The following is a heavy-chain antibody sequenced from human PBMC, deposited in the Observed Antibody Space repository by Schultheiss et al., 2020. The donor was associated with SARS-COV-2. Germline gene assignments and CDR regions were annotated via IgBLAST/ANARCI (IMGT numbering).Heavy chain of an antibody. J-gene: IGHJ4*02. Sequence: GGSLRLSCAASGFTFSSHGMHWVRQATGKGLEWVSGVSWNGSRTHYADSVKGRFIISRDNSRNFLYQQMNSLRPEDMAVYYCVRGRAGGVYDFWSGYFDYWGQGTLVTVSS. CDR2: VSWNGSRT. D-gene: IGHD3-3*01. CDR1: GFTFSSHG. V-gene: IGHV3-19*01. CDR3: VRGRAGGVYDFWSGYFDY.